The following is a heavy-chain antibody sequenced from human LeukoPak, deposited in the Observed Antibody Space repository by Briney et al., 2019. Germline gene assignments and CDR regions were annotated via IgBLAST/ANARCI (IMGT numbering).Heavy chain of an antibody. V-gene: IGHV4-34*01. CDR3: ATFGDCSGGSCYDTVDY. CDR2: INHSGST. J-gene: IGHJ4*02. D-gene: IGHD2-15*01. CDR1: GGSFSGYY. Sequence: SETLSLTCAVYGGSFSGYYWSWIRQPPGKGLEWIGEINHSGSTNYNPSLKSRVTISVDTSKNQFSLKLSSVTAADTAVYYCATFGDCSGGSCYDTVDYWGQGTLVTVSS.